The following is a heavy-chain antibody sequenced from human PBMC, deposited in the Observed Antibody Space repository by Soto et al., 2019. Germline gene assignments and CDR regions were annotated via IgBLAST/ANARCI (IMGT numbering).Heavy chain of an antibody. CDR3: AKGPGDIVVVPAAIVPVY. Sequence: EVQLLESGGGLVQPGGSLRLSCAASGFTFSSYAMSWVRQAPGEGLEWVSAISGSGGSTYYADSVKGRFTISRDNSKNTLYLQMNSLRAEDTAVYYCAKGPGDIVVVPAAIVPVYWGQGTLVTVSS. CDR1: GFTFSSYA. J-gene: IGHJ4*02. V-gene: IGHV3-23*01. D-gene: IGHD2-2*01. CDR2: ISGSGGST.